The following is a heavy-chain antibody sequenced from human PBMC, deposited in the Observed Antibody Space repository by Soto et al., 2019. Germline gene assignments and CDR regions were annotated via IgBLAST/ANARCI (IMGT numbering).Heavy chain of an antibody. CDR1: GGFVSSGSYY. D-gene: IGHD1-1*01. J-gene: IGHJ3*02. CDR2: MSHSGGT. CDR3: ARVERGTATTVVDAFDI. V-gene: IGHV4-34*01. Sequence: QVQLQQWGAGLLKPSETLSLTCAVYGGFVSSGSYYWSWIRQPPGKGLGWIGEMSHSGGTHFNPSLKSRVTLSVDTSKNQFSLKMSSVTAADTALYYCARVERGTATTVVDAFDIWGPGTMVTVSS.